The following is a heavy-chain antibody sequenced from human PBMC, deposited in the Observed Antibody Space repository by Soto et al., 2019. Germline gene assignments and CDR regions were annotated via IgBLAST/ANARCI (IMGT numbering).Heavy chain of an antibody. J-gene: IGHJ4*02. D-gene: IGHD3-9*01. CDR3: ARHVYYDVLKKNY. CDR1: GCNFANSW. V-gene: IGHV5-51*01. CDR2: IYPGNSDT. Sequence: GESLKISCKGSGCNFANSWFGSVRQMPGKGLEWMGIIYPGNSDTRYSPSFQGQVTISADTSISTAYLEWSSLKASDTAIYYCARHVYYDVLKKNYWGQGTLVTVS.